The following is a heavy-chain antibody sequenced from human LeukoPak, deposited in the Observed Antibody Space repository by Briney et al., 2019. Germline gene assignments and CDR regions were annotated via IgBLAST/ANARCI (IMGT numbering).Heavy chain of an antibody. D-gene: IGHD1-26*01. J-gene: IGHJ3*02. V-gene: IGHV1-69*01. CDR1: GGTFSSYA. Sequence: ASVKVSCKASGGTFSSYAISWVRQAPGQGLEWMGGIIPIFGTANYAQKFQGRVTITADESTSTAYMELSSLRSEDTAVYYCAYLNSGSYNGDAFDIWGQGTMVTVSS. CDR3: AYLNSGSYNGDAFDI. CDR2: IIPIFGTA.